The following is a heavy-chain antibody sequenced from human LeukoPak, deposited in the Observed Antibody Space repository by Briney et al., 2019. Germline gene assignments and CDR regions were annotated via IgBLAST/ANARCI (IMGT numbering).Heavy chain of an antibody. Sequence: EGSLRLSCAASGFTFRSYSMNWVRQAPGMGLEWVSSISTSSSHIYYADSVEGRFTISRDNAKSSLYLQMNSLRAEDTAVYYCVRSYYGMDVWGQGTTVSVSS. CDR1: GFTFRSYS. J-gene: IGHJ6*02. CDR3: VRSYYGMDV. V-gene: IGHV3-21*01. CDR2: ISTSSSHI.